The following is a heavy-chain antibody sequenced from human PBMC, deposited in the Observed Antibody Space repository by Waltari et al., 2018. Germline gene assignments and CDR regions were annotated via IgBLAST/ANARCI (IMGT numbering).Heavy chain of an antibody. V-gene: IGHV4-34*01. CDR2: INHSGST. CDR1: GGSFSGYY. D-gene: IGHD6-19*01. J-gene: IGHJ4*02. Sequence: QVQLQQWGAGLLKPSATLSLTCAVYGGSFSGYYWSWIRQPPGKGLEWIGEINHSGSTNYNPSLKSRVTISVDTSKNQFSLKLSSVTAADTAVYYCARHTISGLFQAVAVFDYWGQGTLVTVSS. CDR3: ARHTISGLFQAVAVFDY.